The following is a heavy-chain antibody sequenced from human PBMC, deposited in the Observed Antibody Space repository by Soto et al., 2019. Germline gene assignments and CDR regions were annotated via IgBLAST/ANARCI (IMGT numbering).Heavy chain of an antibody. V-gene: IGHV3-33*01. J-gene: IGHJ6*02. D-gene: IGHD6-6*01. CDR3: ARDHAVAALDYYYYGMDV. CDR2: IWYDGSNK. CDR1: GFTFSSYG. Sequence: QPVGSLRLSCAASGFTFSSYGMHWVRQAPGKGLEWVAVIWYDGSNKYYADSVKGRFTISRDNSKNTLYLQMNSLRAEDTAVYYCARDHAVAALDYYYYGMDVWGQGTTVTVSS.